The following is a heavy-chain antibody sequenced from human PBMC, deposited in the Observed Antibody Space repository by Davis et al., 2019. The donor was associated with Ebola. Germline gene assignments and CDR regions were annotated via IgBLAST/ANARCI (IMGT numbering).Heavy chain of an antibody. CDR3: ARMMTTRYYFDN. Sequence: PGGSLRLSCKSSGYNFNTYCIGWVRQMPGKGLEWMGIIYPGDSDTRYSPSFQGQVTLSADTSSNTAYLQWNSLKPSDTAIYYCARMMTTRYYFDNWGQGILVTVSS. V-gene: IGHV5-51*01. CDR1: GYNFNTYC. CDR2: IYPGDSDT. J-gene: IGHJ4*02. D-gene: IGHD4-17*01.